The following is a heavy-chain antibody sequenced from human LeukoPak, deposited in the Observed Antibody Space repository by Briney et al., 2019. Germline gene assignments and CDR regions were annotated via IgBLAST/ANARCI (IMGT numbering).Heavy chain of an antibody. CDR2: ISSSGSTI. D-gene: IGHD3-3*01. J-gene: IGHJ4*02. CDR1: GFTFSDYY. CDR3: AKGEPYSDFWSGNDY. V-gene: IGHV3-11*04. Sequence: PGGSLRLSCAASGFTFSDYYMSWIRQAPGKGLEWVSYISSSGSTIYYADSVKGRFTISRDNAKNSLYLQMNSLRAEDTAVYYCAKGEPYSDFWSGNDYWGQGTLVTVSS.